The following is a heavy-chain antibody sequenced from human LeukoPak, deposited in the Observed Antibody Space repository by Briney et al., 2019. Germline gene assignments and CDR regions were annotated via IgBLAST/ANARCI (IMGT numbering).Heavy chain of an antibody. Sequence: GGSLRLSCAASGFTFSSYGMHWVRQAPGKGLEWVASISGSGANIDYADFVKGQFTISRDNSKSAVYLQMNSLRADDTAVYYCAQIGAVLIWSIDNWGQGTLVTVSS. CDR2: ISGSGANI. CDR3: AQIGAVLIWSIDN. J-gene: IGHJ4*02. D-gene: IGHD3-10*01. CDR1: GFTFSSYG. V-gene: IGHV3-23*01.